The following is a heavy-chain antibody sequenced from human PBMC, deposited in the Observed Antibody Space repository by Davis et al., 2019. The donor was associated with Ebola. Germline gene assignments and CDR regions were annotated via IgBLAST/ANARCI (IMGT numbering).Heavy chain of an antibody. CDR1: GFSLSTSGVG. D-gene: IGHD3-22*01. J-gene: IGHJ6*02. V-gene: IGHV4-61*05. CDR3: ARHGEYYYDSSGSGWSSMDV. CDR2: IYYSGST. Sequence: SGPTLVTPTQTLTLTCTFSGFSLSTSGVGVGWIRQPPGKGLEWIGYIYYSGSTNYNPSLKSRVTISVDTSKNQFSLKLSSVTAADTAVYYCARHGEYYYDSSGSGWSSMDVWGQGTTVTVSS.